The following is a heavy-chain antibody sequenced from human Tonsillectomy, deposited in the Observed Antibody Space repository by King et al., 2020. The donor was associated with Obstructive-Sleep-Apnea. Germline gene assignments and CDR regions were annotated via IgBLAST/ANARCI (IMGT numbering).Heavy chain of an antibody. D-gene: IGHD3-10*02. Sequence: VQLQESGPGLVKPSETLSLTCSVSGGSINNYYWSWIRQPPGKGLEWIGYVYYSGNTNFNPSLKSRVTISADTSKIQFSLRLSSVTAADTAVYYVAGHCGVEDYVGYGDYFDYWGQGTLVTVSS. CDR2: VYYSGNT. CDR3: AGHCGVEDYVGYGDYFDY. CDR1: GGSINNYY. V-gene: IGHV4-59*08. J-gene: IGHJ4*02.